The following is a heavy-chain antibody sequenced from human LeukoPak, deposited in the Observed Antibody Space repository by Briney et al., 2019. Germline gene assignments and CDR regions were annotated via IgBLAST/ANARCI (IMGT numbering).Heavy chain of an antibody. CDR3: TRDGSLSPYSNYINYPDF. CDR1: GFTFSSYW. CDR2: IKQDGSEK. D-gene: IGHD4-11*01. J-gene: IGHJ4*02. V-gene: IGHV3-7*03. Sequence: GGSLRLSCAASGFTFSSYWMSWVRQAPGKGLEWVANIKQDGSEKYYVDSVKGRFTISRDNAKNSLYLQMNSLKTEDTAVYFCTRDGSLSPYSNYINYPDFWGQGTLVTVSS.